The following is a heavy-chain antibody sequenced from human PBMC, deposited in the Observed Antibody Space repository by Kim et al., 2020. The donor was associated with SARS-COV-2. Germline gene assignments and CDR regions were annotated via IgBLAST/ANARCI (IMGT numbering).Heavy chain of an antibody. J-gene: IGHJ4*02. V-gene: IGHV4-31*02. CDR3: ARHIDY. CDR2: IYYSGTT. Sequence: IYYSGTTYYNPSLKSRVTISVDTSKNQFSLNLSSVTDADTAVYYCARHIDYWGQGTLVTVSS.